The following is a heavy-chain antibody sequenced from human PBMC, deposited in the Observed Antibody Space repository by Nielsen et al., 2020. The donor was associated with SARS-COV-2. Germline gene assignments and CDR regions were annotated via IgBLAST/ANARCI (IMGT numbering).Heavy chain of an antibody. D-gene: IGHD3-10*01. Sequence: SETLSLTCTVSGGSISSSSYYWGWIRQPPGKGLEWIGSIYYSGSTYYNPSLKSRVTISVDTSKNQFSLKLSSVTAADTAVYYCARRYYYGSGSYPKRDAFDIWGQGTMVTVSS. J-gene: IGHJ3*02. CDR2: IYYSGST. CDR3: ARRYYYGSGSYPKRDAFDI. V-gene: IGHV4-39*01. CDR1: GGSISSSSYY.